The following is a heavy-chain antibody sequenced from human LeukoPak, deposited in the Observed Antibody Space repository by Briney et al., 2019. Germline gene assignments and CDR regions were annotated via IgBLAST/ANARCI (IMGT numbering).Heavy chain of an antibody. CDR2: ISSGTSFI. V-gene: IGHV3-21*01. CDR1: GFPFSSYS. D-gene: IGHD3-9*01. CDR3: AKEYDILTGYYAFDI. Sequence: PGGSLRLSCAASGFPFSSYSMNWVRQAPGKGLEWVSSISSGTSFIYYADSVKGRFTISRDNAKNSLYLQMNSLRAEDTAVYYCAKEYDILTGYYAFDIWGQGTMVTVSS. J-gene: IGHJ3*02.